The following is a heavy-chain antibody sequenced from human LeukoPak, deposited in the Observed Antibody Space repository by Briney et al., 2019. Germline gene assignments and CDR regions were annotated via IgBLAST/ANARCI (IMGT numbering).Heavy chain of an antibody. D-gene: IGHD6-13*01. Sequence: QSGGSLRLSCVASGFTFSSFGMNWVRQAPGKGLEWVSGISAGGGSTYYADSVKGRFTISRDNSKNTLYLQMNSLRAEDTAVYYCAKDGDSSSSPPFDYWGQGTLVTVSS. CDR1: GFTFSSFG. CDR3: AKDGDSSSSPPFDY. V-gene: IGHV3-23*01. J-gene: IGHJ4*02. CDR2: ISAGGGST.